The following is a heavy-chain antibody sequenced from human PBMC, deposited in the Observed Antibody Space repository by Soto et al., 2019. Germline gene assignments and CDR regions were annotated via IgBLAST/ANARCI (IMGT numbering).Heavy chain of an antibody. Sequence: GGSLRLSCATSGFSFSTFWLNWVRQAPGRGLEWVANINQDGSEKYYVDSVKGRFTISRDNAQFSLKLSSVTAADTAVYYCARSVFPWGQGTLVTVSS. V-gene: IGHV3-7*05. CDR1: GFSFSTFW. J-gene: IGHJ5*02. CDR2: INQDGSEK. CDR3: ARSVFP.